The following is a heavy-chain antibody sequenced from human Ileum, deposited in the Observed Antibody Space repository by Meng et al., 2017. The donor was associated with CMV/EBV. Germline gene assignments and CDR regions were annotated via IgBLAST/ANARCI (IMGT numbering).Heavy chain of an antibody. V-gene: IGHV7-4-1*02. Sequence: CMASGYTFPSIYVILVRPAPGQGPEWMGWFDTNTWHPTYAQGFTGRFVFSLDTSVSTAYLQISRLKAEDTAVYYCARDGLSGRYFDYWGQGTLVTVSS. J-gene: IGHJ4*02. D-gene: IGHD1-26*01. CDR3: ARDGLSGRYFDY. CDR2: FDTNTWHP. CDR1: GYTFPSIY.